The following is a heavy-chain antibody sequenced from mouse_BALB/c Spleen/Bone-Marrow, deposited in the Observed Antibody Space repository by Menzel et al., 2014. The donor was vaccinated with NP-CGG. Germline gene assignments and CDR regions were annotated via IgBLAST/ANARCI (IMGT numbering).Heavy chain of an antibody. J-gene: IGHJ2*01. Sequence: VQLQQSGPELVKPGASLKLSCKASGYTFTSYSMHWVKLRPGQDFEWIGEINPCNGGTSYNEKFKRKATLTVDNSSSTVYMHLISLASDEAEFYYSAIWFFDYWGQGPTLTTSS. D-gene: IGHD2-2*01. CDR2: INPCNGGT. CDR1: GYTFTSYS. V-gene: IGHV1-53*01. CDR3: AIWFFDY.